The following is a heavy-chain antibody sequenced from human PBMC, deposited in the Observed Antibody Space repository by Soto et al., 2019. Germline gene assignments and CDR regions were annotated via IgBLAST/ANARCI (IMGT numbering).Heavy chain of an antibody. V-gene: IGHV1-3*01. CDR2: INAGNGNT. J-gene: IGHJ5*02. CDR3: AARRGFNCSSTSCYASGFDP. D-gene: IGHD2-2*01. CDR1: GYTFTSYA. Sequence: GASVKVSCKASGYTFTSYAMHWVRQAPGQRLEWMGWINAGNGNTKYSQKFQGRVTITRDTSASTAYMELSSLRSEDTAVYYCAARRGFNCSSTSCYASGFDPWGQGTLVTVSS.